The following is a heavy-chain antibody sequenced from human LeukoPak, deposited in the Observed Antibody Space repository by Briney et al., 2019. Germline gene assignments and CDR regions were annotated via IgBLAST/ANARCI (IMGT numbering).Heavy chain of an antibody. J-gene: IGHJ6*03. CDR3: ARGGSTYYDFWSGYYSPINYYYMDV. V-gene: IGHV4-39*07. Sequence: SETLSLTCTVSGGSISSSSYYWGWIRQPPGKGLEWLGSIYYSGSTYYNPSLKSRVTISVDTSKNQFSLKLSSVTAADTAVYYCARGGSTYYDFWSGYYSPINYYYMDVWGKGTTVTVSS. CDR1: GGSISSSSYY. D-gene: IGHD3-3*01. CDR2: IYYSGST.